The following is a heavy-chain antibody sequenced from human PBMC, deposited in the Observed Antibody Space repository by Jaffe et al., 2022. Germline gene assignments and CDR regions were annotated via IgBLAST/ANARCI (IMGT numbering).Heavy chain of an antibody. CDR2: IYSGGST. J-gene: IGHJ5*02. CDR1: GFTVSSNY. Sequence: EVQLVETGGGLIQPGGSLRLSCAASGFTVSSNYMSWVRQAPGKGLEWVSVIYSGGSTYYADSVKGRFTISRDNSKNTLYLQMNSLRAEDTAVYYCARDQQWPWANWFDPWGQGTLVTVSS. D-gene: IGHD6-19*01. CDR3: ARDQQWPWANWFDP. V-gene: IGHV3-53*02.